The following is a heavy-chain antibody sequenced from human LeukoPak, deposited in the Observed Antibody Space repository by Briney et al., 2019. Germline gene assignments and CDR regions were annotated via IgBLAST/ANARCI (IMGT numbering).Heavy chain of an antibody. CDR3: ARTYSGSYYEFDY. V-gene: IGHV1-69*05. Sequence: AASVKVSCKASGGTFSSYAISWVRQAPGQGLEWMGGIIPIFGTANYAQKFQGRVTITTDESTSTVYMELSSLRSEDTAVYYCARTYSGSYYEFDYWGQGTLVTVSS. CDR1: GGTFSSYA. D-gene: IGHD1-26*01. CDR2: IIPIFGTA. J-gene: IGHJ4*02.